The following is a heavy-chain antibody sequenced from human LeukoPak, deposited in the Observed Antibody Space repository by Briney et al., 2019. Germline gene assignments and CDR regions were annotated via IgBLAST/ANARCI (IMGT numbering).Heavy chain of an antibody. V-gene: IGHV3-21*01. CDR3: ARDAGIHVGMDV. Sequence: GGSLRLSCAASGFTFSSYSMNWVRQAPGKGLEWVSSISSSSSYIYYADSVEGRFTISRDNAKNSLYLQMNSLRAEDTAVCYCARDAGIHVGMDVWGQGTTVTVSS. CDR2: ISSSSSYI. D-gene: IGHD5-18*01. J-gene: IGHJ6*02. CDR1: GFTFSSYS.